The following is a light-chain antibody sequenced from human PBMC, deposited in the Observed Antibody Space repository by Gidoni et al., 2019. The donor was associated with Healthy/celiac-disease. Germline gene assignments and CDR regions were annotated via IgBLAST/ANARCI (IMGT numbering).Light chain of an antibody. J-gene: IGKJ1*01. CDR3: QQYYSTPT. V-gene: IGKV4-1*01. Sequence: IVLPQSPASLAVSLGERATINCKSSQSVLYSSNNKNYLAWYQQKPGQPPKLLIYWAYTRESGVPDRCGGSGSGTDFTLTSSSLQAEDVAVYCCQQYYSTPTFGQGTKVEIK. CDR2: WAY. CDR1: QSVLYSSNNKNY.